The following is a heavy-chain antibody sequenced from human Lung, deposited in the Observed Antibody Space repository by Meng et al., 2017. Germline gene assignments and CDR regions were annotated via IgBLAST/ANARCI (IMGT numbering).Heavy chain of an antibody. V-gene: IGHV4-34*01. CDR3: ARGPTTMAHDFDY. Sequence: QVQLQPWGAGLLKPSETLSLTCVVSGGSFSDYYWSWIRQPPGKGLEWIGEINHSGSTNYNPSLESRATISVDTSQNNLSLKLSSVTAADSAVYYCARGPTTMAHDFDYWGQGTLVTASS. CDR2: INHSGST. D-gene: IGHD4-11*01. J-gene: IGHJ4*02. CDR1: GGSFSDYY.